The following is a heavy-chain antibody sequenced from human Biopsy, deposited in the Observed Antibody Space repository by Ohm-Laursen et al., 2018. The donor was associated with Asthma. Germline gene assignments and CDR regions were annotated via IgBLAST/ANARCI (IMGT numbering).Heavy chain of an antibody. J-gene: IGHJ4*02. CDR2: HDHEEGGT. CDR1: GYSLTDLS. V-gene: IGHV1-24*01. CDR3: ASDFPKDYVRYNFQF. D-gene: IGHD4-17*01. Sequence: EASVKVSCKISGYSLTDLSMHWVRQAPGQGLEWMGGHDHEEGGTVNAWRFQGRVTMTEGTSTDTAYMELSSLSSDDTAVYYCASDFPKDYVRYNFQFWGQGTLVTVSS.